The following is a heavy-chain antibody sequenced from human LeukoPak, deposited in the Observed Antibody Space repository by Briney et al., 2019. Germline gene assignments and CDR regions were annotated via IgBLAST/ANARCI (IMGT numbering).Heavy chain of an antibody. D-gene: IGHD5-18*01. V-gene: IGHV4-59*12. CDR2: IYYSGST. J-gene: IGHJ2*01. CDR3: ARETWIQLWWYFDL. CDR1: GGSISSYY. Sequence: SETLSLTCTVSGGSISSYYWSWIRQPPGKGLEWIGYIYYSGSTNYNPSLKSRVTISVDTSKNQFYLKLSSVTAADTAVYYCARETWIQLWWYFDLWGRGTLVTVSS.